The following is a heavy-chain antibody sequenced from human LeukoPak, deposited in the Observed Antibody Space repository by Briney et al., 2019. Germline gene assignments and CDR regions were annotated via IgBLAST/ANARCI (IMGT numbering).Heavy chain of an antibody. J-gene: IGHJ4*02. CDR2: MNPNSGNT. CDR1: GYTFTSYD. V-gene: IGHV1-8*01. Sequence: ASVEVSCKASGYTFTSYDINWVRQATGQGLEWMGWMNPNSGNTGYAQKFQGRVTMTRNTSISTAYMELSSLRSEDTAVYYCARGVPHTMIVEWWGQGTLVTVSS. CDR3: ARGVPHTMIVEW. D-gene: IGHD3-22*01.